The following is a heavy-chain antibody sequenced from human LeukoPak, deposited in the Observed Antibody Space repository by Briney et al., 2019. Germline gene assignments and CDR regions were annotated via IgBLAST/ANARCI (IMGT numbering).Heavy chain of an antibody. CDR3: ATDFYDTT. Sequence: PGGSLRLSCATSGFTFSNAWMNWVRQATGKGLEWVGRIRSNSDGGTIDYAAPVKGRFALSRDDSKNTLYLQMNSLQTEDTAVYYCATDFYDTTWGQGTLVTVSS. CDR2: IRSNSDGGTI. D-gene: IGHD3-22*01. J-gene: IGHJ5*02. V-gene: IGHV3-15*07. CDR1: GFTFSNAW.